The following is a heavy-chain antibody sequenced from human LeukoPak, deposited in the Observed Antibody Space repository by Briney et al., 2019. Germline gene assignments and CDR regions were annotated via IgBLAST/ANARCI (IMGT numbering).Heavy chain of an antibody. CDR1: GASIRDYY. CDR2: VYYNGST. J-gene: IGHJ4*02. CDR3: VRDSDTASFDF. D-gene: IGHD5-18*01. V-gene: IGHV4-59*01. Sequence: PSETLSLTCTVSGASIRDYYWSWIRQSPGKGLEWIGSVYYNGSTDYNPSLKSRVIVSIDTSKNQFSLKVTSVIAADTAVYFCVRDSDTASFDFWGQGTLVTVSS.